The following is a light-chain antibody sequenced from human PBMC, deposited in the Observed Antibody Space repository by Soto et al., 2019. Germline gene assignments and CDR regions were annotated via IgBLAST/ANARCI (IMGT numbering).Light chain of an antibody. CDR1: SSDVGGYNY. V-gene: IGLV2-14*01. J-gene: IGLJ1*01. CDR3: SSYTASSTLGV. Sequence: QSVLTQPASVSGSPGQSITISCTGTSSDVGGYNYVSWYQQHPGKAPKLMIYEVSNRPSGVSNRFSGSKSGNTASLTISGRQEEDEADYYCSSYTASSTLGVFGTGTKLTVL. CDR2: EVS.